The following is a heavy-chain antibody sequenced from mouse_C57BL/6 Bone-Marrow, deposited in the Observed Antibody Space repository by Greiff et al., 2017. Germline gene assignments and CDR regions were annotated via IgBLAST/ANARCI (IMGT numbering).Heavy chain of an antibody. Sequence: EVQLQQSGAELVRPGASVKLSCTASGFNIKDDYMHWVKQRPEQGLEGIGWIDPENGDTEYASKFQGKAPITADQSSNTAYLQLSSLTSEDTAVYYCTTWALLWYVDVWCTGTTVTVSS. J-gene: IGHJ1*03. CDR2: IDPENGDT. D-gene: IGHD3-1*01. V-gene: IGHV14-4*01. CDR1: GFNIKDDY. CDR3: TTWALLWYVDV.